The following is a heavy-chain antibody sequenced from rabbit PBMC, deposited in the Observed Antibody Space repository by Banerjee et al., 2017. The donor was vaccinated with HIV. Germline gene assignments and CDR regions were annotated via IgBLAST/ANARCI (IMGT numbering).Heavy chain of an antibody. V-gene: IGHV1S40*01. CDR1: GIDFSSYYY. Sequence: QSLEESGGDLVKPGGTLTLTCKASGIDFSSYYYMCWVRQAPGKGLEWIACIYAGSSGSTYYASWAKGRFTISKTSSTTVTLQMTSLTGADTATYFCARSHVGWGANGFNLWGPGTLVTVS. J-gene: IGHJ4*01. CDR2: IYAGSSGST. D-gene: IGHD4-1*01. CDR3: ARSHVGWGANGFNL.